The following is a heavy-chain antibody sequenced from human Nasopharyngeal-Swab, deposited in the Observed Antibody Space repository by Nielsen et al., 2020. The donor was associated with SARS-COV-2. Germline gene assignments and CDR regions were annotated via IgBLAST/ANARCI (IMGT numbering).Heavy chain of an antibody. CDR3: ARDDTAMATGFDY. CDR1: GGSISSYY. V-gene: IGHV4-59*01. D-gene: IGHD5-18*01. J-gene: IGHJ4*02. CDR2: IFHSGST. Sequence: SETLSLTCTVSGGSISSYYWSWIRQPPGKGLEWIGYIFHSGSTNYNPSLKSRVTISVDTSKNQFSLRLSSVTAADTAVYYCARDDTAMATGFDYWGQGVLVTVSP.